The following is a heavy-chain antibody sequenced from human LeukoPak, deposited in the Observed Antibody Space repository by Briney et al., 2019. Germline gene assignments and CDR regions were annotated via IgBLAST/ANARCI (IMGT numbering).Heavy chain of an antibody. D-gene: IGHD5-18*01. V-gene: IGHV5-51*01. CDR1: GYSFTSYW. CDR3: ARRGRGYNYGQHYYFGY. J-gene: IGHJ4*02. CDR2: IYPGDSDT. Sequence: RGESLKISCKGSGYSFTSYWIGWVRQMPGKGLEWMGIIYPGDSDTRYNPSFQGQVTISADKSISTAYLQWRSLEPSDTAMYYCARRGRGYNYGQHYYFGYWGQGTLVTVSS.